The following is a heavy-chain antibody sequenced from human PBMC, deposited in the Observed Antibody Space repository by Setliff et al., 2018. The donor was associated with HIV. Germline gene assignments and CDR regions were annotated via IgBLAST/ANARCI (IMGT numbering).Heavy chain of an antibody. D-gene: IGHD2-15*01. Sequence: SETLSLTCAVYGGSFSGYYWSWIRQPPGKGLEWIGQINRSGSTNYNPSLKSRVTISVDTSTNQFSLRLSSVTAADTAVYYCARGPYCSGGSCYSSLDYWGQGTLVTVSS. CDR3: ARGPYCSGGSCYSSLDY. CDR1: GGSFSGYY. J-gene: IGHJ4*02. CDR2: INRSGST. V-gene: IGHV4-34*01.